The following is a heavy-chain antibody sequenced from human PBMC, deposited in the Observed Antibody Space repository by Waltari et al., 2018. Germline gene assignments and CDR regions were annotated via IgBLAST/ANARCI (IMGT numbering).Heavy chain of an antibody. V-gene: IGHV4-38-2*01. CDR3: ARAVNCGGDGYHFDY. J-gene: IGHJ4*02. CDR2: IYHSGST. D-gene: IGHD2-21*01. Sequence: QVQLQESGPGLVKPSETLSLTCAVSGYSISSGYYWGWIRQPPGKGLEWIGSIYHSGSTYYNPSLKSRVTISGDTSKNQFSRKRSSVTAADTAVYYCARAVNCGGDGYHFDYWGQGTLVTVSS. CDR1: GYSISSGYY.